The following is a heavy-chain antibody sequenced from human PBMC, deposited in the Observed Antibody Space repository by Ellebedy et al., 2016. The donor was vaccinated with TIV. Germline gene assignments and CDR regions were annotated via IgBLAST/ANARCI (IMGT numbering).Heavy chain of an antibody. CDR3: ARDYYQDVLIGYWADSFDI. J-gene: IGHJ3*02. CDR1: GYTFTSYG. V-gene: IGHV1-18*01. D-gene: IGHD3-9*01. Sequence: ASVKVSCKASGYTFTSYGISWVRQAPGQGLEWMGWISAYTGNTNYAQKVQGRVTLTTDTSTTTAYMELRSLRSDDTAMYYCARDYYQDVLIGYWADSFDIWGQGTVVAVSS. CDR2: ISAYTGNT.